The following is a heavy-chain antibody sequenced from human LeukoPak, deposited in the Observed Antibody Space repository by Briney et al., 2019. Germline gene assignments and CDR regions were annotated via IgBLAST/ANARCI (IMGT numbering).Heavy chain of an antibody. Sequence: PGGSLRLSCAASGFTFSDYYMSWIRQAPGKGLEWVSYISSSGSTIYYADSVKGRFTISRDNAKNSLYLQMNSLRAEDTAVYYCARDLTELGIDYCYYYMDVWGKGTTVTVSS. CDR3: ARDLTELGIDYCYYYMDV. CDR2: ISSSGSTI. D-gene: IGHD7-27*01. V-gene: IGHV3-11*01. CDR1: GFTFSDYY. J-gene: IGHJ6*03.